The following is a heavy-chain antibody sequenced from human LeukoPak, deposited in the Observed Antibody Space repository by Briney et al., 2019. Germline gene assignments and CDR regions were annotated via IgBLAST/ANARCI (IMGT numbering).Heavy chain of an antibody. D-gene: IGHD2-2*01. CDR1: GYSFTSYG. J-gene: IGHJ5*02. V-gene: IGHV1-18*01. Sequence: ASVKVSCKASGYSFTSYGISWVRQAPGQGLEWMGRISAYNGNTNYAQKLQGRVTMTIETSTSTAYMEVRSLRSDDTAVYYCARDRYCTITKCSNWFDPWGQGTLVTVSS. CDR3: ARDRYCTITKCSNWFDP. CDR2: ISAYNGNT.